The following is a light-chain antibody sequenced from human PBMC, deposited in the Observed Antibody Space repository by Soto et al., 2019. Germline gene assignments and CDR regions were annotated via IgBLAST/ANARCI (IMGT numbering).Light chain of an antibody. CDR1: QSISNY. CDR3: QQSFSSSWT. V-gene: IGKV1-39*01. J-gene: IGKJ1*01. Sequence: DLPITQSPSSLSSSVGDRVTITCRASQSISNYLNWYQQKPGKAPKFLIYAASSLQSGVPSRFSGSGSGTDFTLTISSLQREDFATYFCQQSFSSSWTFGPGTKVDIK. CDR2: AAS.